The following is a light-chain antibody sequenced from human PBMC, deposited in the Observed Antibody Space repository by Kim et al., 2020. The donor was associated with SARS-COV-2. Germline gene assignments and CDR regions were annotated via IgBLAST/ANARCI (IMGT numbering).Light chain of an antibody. CDR3: AAWDDSLNGPV. CDR1: SSNIGSYT. Sequence: QSVLTQPPSASGTPGQAVTISCSGSSSNIGSYTVNWYLQLPGTAPKVLIYSNNERPSGVPDRFSGSQSGTSASLAISGLQSEDEADYYCAAWDDSLNGPVFGGGTQLTVL. CDR2: SNN. V-gene: IGLV1-44*01. J-gene: IGLJ2*01.